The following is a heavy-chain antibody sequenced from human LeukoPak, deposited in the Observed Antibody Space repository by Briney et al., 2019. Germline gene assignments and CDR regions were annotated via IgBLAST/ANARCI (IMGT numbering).Heavy chain of an antibody. J-gene: IGHJ4*02. CDR2: TSRDGTYK. V-gene: IGHV3-30*04. CDR1: RFPFSSYA. Sequence: PGRSLRLSCAASRFPFSSYALHWVRQTPGKGLEWVAVTSRDGTYKYYADSVKGRFTISRDNPKNTLYLQMNSLRAEDTAIYYCVREAEIVVVPAAVSRTGVSFAYWGQGTLVTVSS. D-gene: IGHD2-2*01. CDR3: VREAEIVVVPAAVSRTGVSFAY.